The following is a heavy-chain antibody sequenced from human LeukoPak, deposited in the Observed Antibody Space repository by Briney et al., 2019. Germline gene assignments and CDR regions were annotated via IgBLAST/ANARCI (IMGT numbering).Heavy chain of an antibody. J-gene: IGHJ4*02. CDR3: ARARAAMVKLNY. D-gene: IGHD5-18*01. V-gene: IGHV1-2*02. CDR1: GYTFTGYY. Sequence: ASVKVSCKASGYTFTGYYMRWVRQAPGQGLEWMGWINPNSGGTNYAQKFQGRVTMTRDTSISTAYMELSRLRSDDTAVYYCARARAAMVKLNYWGQGTLVTVSS. CDR2: INPNSGGT.